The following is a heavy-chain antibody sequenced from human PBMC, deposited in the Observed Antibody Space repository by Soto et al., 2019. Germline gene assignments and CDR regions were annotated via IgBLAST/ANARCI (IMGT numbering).Heavy chain of an antibody. Sequence: EVQLVESGGGLIQPGGSLRLSCAVSGFTVSSNYMSWVRQAPGKGLEWVSIIYANDNRYYADSVKGRFTISRDNSKNTRYLQMNSLRAEDTAVYYCTKEELGRDHWGQGTLVTVSS. J-gene: IGHJ5*02. D-gene: IGHD1-7*01. CDR3: TKEELGRDH. CDR2: IYANDNR. V-gene: IGHV3-53*01. CDR1: GFTVSSNY.